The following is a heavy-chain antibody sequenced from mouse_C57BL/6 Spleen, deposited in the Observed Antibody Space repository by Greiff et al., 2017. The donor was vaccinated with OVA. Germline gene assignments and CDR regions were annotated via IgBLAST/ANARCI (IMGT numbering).Heavy chain of an antibody. CDR1: GYSITSGYD. V-gene: IGHV3-1*01. CDR3: ARDAGTGFDY. Sequence: VQLQQSGPGMVKPSQSLSLTCTVTGYSITSGYDWHWIRHFPGNKLEWMGYISYSGSTNYNPSLKSRISITHDTSKNHFFLKLNSVTTEDTATYYCARDAGTGFDYWGQGTTLTVSS. D-gene: IGHD4-1*01. J-gene: IGHJ2*01. CDR2: ISYSGST.